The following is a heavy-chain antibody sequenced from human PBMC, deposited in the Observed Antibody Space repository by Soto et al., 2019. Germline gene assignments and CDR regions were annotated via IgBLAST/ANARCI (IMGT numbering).Heavy chain of an antibody. CDR3: APLFRKLGTDGQYPYYYYYMDV. Sequence: SGPTLVNPTQTLTLTCTFSGFSLSTSGVGVGWIRQPPGKALEWLALIYWDDDKPYSPSLKSRLTITKDTSKNQVVLTMTNMDPVDTATYYCAPLFRKLGTDGQYPYYYYYMDVWGKGTTVTVSS. J-gene: IGHJ6*03. V-gene: IGHV2-5*02. CDR1: GFSLSTSGVG. CDR2: IYWDDDK. D-gene: IGHD7-27*01.